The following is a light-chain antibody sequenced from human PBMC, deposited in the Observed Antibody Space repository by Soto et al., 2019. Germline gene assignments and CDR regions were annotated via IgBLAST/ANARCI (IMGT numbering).Light chain of an antibody. CDR1: QGINNH. V-gene: IGKV1-27*01. CDR3: QNYDLALGT. Sequence: QMTQSPSSLSASVGDRITITCRARQGINNHLAWYQQRPGKVPELLIYGASTLQPGVPSRFSGSGSGTAFTLTISRLQPEDFALSYCQNYDLALGTFGQGTRLDIK. CDR2: GAS. J-gene: IGKJ5*01.